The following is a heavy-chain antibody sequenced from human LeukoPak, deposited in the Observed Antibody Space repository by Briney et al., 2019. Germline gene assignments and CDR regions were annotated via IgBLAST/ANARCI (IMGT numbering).Heavy chain of an antibody. CDR3: ARVLFYADAFDI. V-gene: IGHV4-34*01. D-gene: IGHD2-21*01. CDR1: GGSFSGYY. Sequence: SETLSLTCAVYGGSFSGYYWSWIRQPPGKGLEWIGEINHSGSTNYNPSLKSRVTISVDTSKNQFSLKLSSVTAADTAVYYCARVLFYADAFDIWGQETMVTVPS. J-gene: IGHJ3*02. CDR2: INHSGST.